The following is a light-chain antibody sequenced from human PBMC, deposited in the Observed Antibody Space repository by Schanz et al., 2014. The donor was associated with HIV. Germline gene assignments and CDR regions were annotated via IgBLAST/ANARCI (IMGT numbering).Light chain of an antibody. CDR2: GAS. V-gene: IGKV3-20*01. CDR1: QSVGSN. CDR3: HQYGNSPWT. Sequence: EIVMTQSPGTLSVSPGARATLSCRASQSVGSNLAWYQQKPDQPPRLLIYGASSRATGIPDRFSGSGSGRDFTLTISRLEPEDFAVYHCHQYGNSPWTFGQGTKVEIK. J-gene: IGKJ1*01.